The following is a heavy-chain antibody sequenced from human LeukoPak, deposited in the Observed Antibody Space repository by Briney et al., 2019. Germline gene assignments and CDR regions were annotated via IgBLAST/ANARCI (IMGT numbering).Heavy chain of an antibody. D-gene: IGHD6-13*01. V-gene: IGHV3-21*01. J-gene: IGHJ6*02. CDR1: GFTFSSYS. CDR2: ISSSSSYI. Sequence: GGSLRLSCAASGFTFSSYSMNWVRQAPGKGLEWVSSISSSSSYIYYADSVKGRFTISRDNAKNSLYLQMNSLRAEDTAVYYCARDQTPIYSSSWYTPSYGMDVWGQGTTVTVSS. CDR3: ARDQTPIYSSSWYTPSYGMDV.